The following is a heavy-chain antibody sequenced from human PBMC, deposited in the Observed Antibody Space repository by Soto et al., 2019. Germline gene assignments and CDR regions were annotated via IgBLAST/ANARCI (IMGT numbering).Heavy chain of an antibody. CDR2: IWYGGSNK. CDR3: ARDRRIVATMAFDY. J-gene: IGHJ4*02. Sequence: GGSLRLSCAASGFTFSSYGMHWVRQAPGKGLEWVAVIWYGGSNKYYADSVKGRFTIARDNSKNTLYLQMNSLRAEDTAVYYCARDRRIVATMAFDYWGQGTLVTVSS. D-gene: IGHD5-12*01. V-gene: IGHV3-33*01. CDR1: GFTFSSYG.